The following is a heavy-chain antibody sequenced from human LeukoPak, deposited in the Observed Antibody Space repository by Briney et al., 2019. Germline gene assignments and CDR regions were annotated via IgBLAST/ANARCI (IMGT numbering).Heavy chain of an antibody. D-gene: IGHD3-22*01. CDR1: GGTFSNYA. J-gene: IGHJ4*02. V-gene: IGHV1-69*06. CDR3: ARDVLDYYDRSDYVT. Sequence: GASVKVSCTDSGGTFSNYAISWVRQAPGQGPEWMGGIILMFGAANYAQKFQGRVTIIADKSTSTAYMELSSLKSEDTAVYYCARDVLDYYDRSDYVTWGQGTLVTVSS. CDR2: IILMFGAA.